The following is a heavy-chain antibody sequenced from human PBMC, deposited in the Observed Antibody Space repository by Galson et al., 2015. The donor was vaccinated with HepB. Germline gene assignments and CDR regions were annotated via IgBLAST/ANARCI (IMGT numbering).Heavy chain of an antibody. V-gene: IGHV3-30-3*01. CDR2: ISYDGSNK. CDR1: GFTFSSYA. CDR3: ARVVPTWGAFDI. D-gene: IGHD1-26*01. Sequence: SLRLSCAASGFTFSSYAMHWVRQAPGKGLEWVAVISYDGSNKYYADSVKGRFTISRDNSKNTLYLQMNSLRAEDTAVYYCARVVPTWGAFDIWGQGTMVTVSS. J-gene: IGHJ3*02.